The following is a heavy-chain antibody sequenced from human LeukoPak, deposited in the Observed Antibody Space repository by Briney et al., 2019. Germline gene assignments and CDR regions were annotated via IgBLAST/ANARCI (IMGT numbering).Heavy chain of an antibody. CDR3: ARQDDSDDFDY. J-gene: IGHJ4*02. Sequence: SETLSLTCTVSVGSPSSYHWSWMRQPPGQEREWIGNIYYSGTTNYTPSLKSRVTISIDTSKNPFSLKLSSVTAADTAVYYCARQDDSDDFDYWGQGTLVTVSS. CDR2: IYYSGTT. D-gene: IGHD3-22*01. V-gene: IGHV4-59*08. CDR1: VGSPSSYH.